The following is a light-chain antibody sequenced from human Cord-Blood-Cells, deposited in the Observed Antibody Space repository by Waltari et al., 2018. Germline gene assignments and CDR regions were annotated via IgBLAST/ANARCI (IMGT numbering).Light chain of an antibody. CDR1: SSDGGGYNY. Sequence: QSALTQPASVSGSPGQSITISCTGTSSDGGGYNYVSWYQQHPGQAPKLMIYDVSNRPSGVSNRFSCSKSGNTASLTISGLQAEDEADYYCSSYTSSSRLFGGGTKLTVL. CDR2: DVS. CDR3: SSYTSSSRL. J-gene: IGLJ2*01. V-gene: IGLV2-14*01.